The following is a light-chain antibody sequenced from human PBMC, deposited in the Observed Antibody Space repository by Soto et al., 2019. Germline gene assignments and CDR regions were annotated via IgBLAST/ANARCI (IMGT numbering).Light chain of an antibody. V-gene: IGLV2-11*01. CDR2: DVT. CDR3: CSYAGGYSHVV. CDR1: SSDVGGYNY. J-gene: IGLJ2*01. Sequence: QSVLTQPRSVSGSPGQSLTISCTGTSSDVGGYNYVSWYQEHPGKAPKLIIYDVTKRPSGVPDRFSGSKSGNTASLSISGVQAEDEADYYCCSYAGGYSHVVFGGGTKLTVL.